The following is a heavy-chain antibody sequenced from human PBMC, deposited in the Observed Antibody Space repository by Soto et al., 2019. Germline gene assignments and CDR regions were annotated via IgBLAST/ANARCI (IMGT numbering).Heavy chain of an antibody. D-gene: IGHD3-22*01. CDR1: GVSISSYY. CDR2: IYYSGST. J-gene: IGHJ4*02. Sequence: SETLSLTCTVSGVSISSYYWSWIRQPPGKGLEWIGYIYYSGSTNYNPSLKSRVTISGDTSKNQFSLKLSSVTAADTAVYYCARSSGGYFDYWGQGTLVTVSS. V-gene: IGHV4-59*01. CDR3: ARSSGGYFDY.